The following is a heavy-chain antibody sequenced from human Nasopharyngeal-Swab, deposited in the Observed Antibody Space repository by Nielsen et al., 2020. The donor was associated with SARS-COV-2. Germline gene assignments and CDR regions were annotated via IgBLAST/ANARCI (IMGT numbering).Heavy chain of an antibody. CDR1: GFIFSSYS. CDR2: ISSGSTHI. Sequence: GESLKISCAASGFIFSSYSMTWVRRAPGKGLEWVSSISSGSTHIYYGDSVKGRFTISRDNAKNSLYLQMNSLRAEDTAVYYCARAGLSSWHFDYWGQGTLVTVSS. D-gene: IGHD6-13*01. V-gene: IGHV3-21*01. J-gene: IGHJ4*02. CDR3: ARAGLSSWHFDY.